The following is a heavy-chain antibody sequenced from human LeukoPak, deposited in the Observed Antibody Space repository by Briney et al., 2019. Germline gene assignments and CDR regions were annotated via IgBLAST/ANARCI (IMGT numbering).Heavy chain of an antibody. CDR1: GGSISSYY. CDR2: IYYSGST. Sequence: SETLSLTCTVSGGSISSYYWHWIRQPPGKGLEWIGYIYYSGSTNYNPSLKSRVTISVDTSKHQFSLKLSSVTAADTAVYYCARDLPYYYGMDVWGQGTTVTVSS. CDR3: ARDLPYYYGMDV. V-gene: IGHV4-59*01. J-gene: IGHJ6*02.